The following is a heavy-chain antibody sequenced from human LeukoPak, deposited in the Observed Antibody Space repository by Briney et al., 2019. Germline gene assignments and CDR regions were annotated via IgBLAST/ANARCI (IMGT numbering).Heavy chain of an antibody. CDR2: IWYDGTNK. Sequence: GGSLRLSCAASGFTFSDAWMSWVRQAPGKGLEWVALIWYDGTNKYYGDSVKGRFTISRDNSKNTLYLQMNSLRAEDTAVYFCARDANYYFDYWGQGTLVTVSS. D-gene: IGHD1-7*01. J-gene: IGHJ4*02. V-gene: IGHV3-33*08. CDR3: ARDANYYFDY. CDR1: GFTFSDAW.